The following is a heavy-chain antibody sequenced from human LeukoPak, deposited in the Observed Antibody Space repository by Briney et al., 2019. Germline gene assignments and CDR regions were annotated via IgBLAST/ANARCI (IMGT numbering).Heavy chain of an antibody. V-gene: IGHV1-2*02. CDR1: GYTFTGYY. J-gene: IGHJ5*02. Sequence: GASVKVSCKASGYTFTGYYMHWVRQAPGQGLEWMGWINGNSGDTNYAQKFQDTVTMTRDTSISTAYMELSSLRTGATAVYFLARDFRRGPASSGQGNLVTVSP. CDR2: INGNSGDT. CDR3: ARDFRRGPAS.